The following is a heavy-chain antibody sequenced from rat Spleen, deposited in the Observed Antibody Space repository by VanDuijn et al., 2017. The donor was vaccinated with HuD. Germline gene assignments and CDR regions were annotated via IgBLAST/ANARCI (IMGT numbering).Heavy chain of an antibody. CDR2: ITNTGGNT. V-gene: IGHV5-31*01. D-gene: IGHD1-11*01. J-gene: IGHJ4*01. CDR3: ARGWEGVMDA. Sequence: EVQLVESGGGLVQPGRSLKLSCAASGFNFNDYWMGWVRQAPGKGLEWVASITNTGGNTYYPDSVKGRFTISRDNAKSTLYLQMDSLRSEDTATYYCARGWEGVMDAWGQGASVTVSS. CDR1: GFNFNDYW.